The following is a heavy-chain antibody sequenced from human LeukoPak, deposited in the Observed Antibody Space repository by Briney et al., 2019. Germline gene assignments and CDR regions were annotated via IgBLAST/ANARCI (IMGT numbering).Heavy chain of an antibody. CDR2: IQDSGIT. D-gene: IGHD2-15*01. Sequence: SETLSLICNVSGDSVSSGYWSWIRQSPGKGLEWIGFIQDSGITDYNPSLKSRLLMSLDISKNQFSLNLRSVTAADTAVYYCAGRGHRYSRDWGQGILVTIFS. CDR1: GDSVSSGY. J-gene: IGHJ1*01. CDR3: AGRGHRYSRD. V-gene: IGHV4-4*09.